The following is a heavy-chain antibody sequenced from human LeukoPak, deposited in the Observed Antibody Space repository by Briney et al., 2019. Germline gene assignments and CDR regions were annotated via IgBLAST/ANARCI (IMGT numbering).Heavy chain of an antibody. V-gene: IGHV4-31*03. CDR1: GGSISSGGYY. J-gene: IGHJ6*02. Sequence: PSQTLSLTCTVSGGSISSGGYYWSWIRQHPGKGLEWLGYIYYSGSTYYNPSLKSRVTISVDTSKNQFSLKLSSVTAADTAVYYCARGDIVVVGYYYYGMDVWGQGTTVTVSS. CDR2: IYYSGST. CDR3: ARGDIVVVGYYYYGMDV. D-gene: IGHD2-2*01.